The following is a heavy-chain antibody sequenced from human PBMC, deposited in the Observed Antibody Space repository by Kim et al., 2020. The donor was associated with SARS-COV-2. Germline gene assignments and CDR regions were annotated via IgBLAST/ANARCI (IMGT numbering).Heavy chain of an antibody. CDR2: ISAYNGNT. CDR3: ARCDRGWYFDL. Sequence: ASVKVSCKASGYTFTSYGISWVRQAPGQGLEWMGWISAYNGNTNYAQKPQGRVTMTTDTSTSTAYMELRSLRSADTAVYYCARCDRGWYFDLWGRGTLVTVSS. J-gene: IGHJ2*01. D-gene: IGHD3-22*01. CDR1: GYTFTSYG. V-gene: IGHV1-18*01.